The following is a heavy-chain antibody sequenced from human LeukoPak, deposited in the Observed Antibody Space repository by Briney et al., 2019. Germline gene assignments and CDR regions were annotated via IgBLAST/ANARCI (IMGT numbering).Heavy chain of an antibody. D-gene: IGHD3-10*01. Sequence: GGSLRLSCAASGVTLSINYMSGVRQAPGEGGEWGSVIYNGGSTNYADSMKGRFTISRDNSKNTLYLQMNSLRAEDTAVYYCARARAGFSIDYWGQGTLVTVSS. V-gene: IGHV3-53*01. CDR2: IYNGGST. CDR1: GVTLSINY. J-gene: IGHJ4*02. CDR3: ARARAGFSIDY.